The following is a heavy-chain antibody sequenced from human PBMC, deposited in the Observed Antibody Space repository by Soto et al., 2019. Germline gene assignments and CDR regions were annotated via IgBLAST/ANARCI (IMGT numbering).Heavy chain of an antibody. CDR2: IYYSRTT. CDR1: GGSITSGFFY. D-gene: IGHD6-19*01. CDR3: ATXPWPRTVEAGSTGYFDY. Sequence: SETLSLTCTVSGGSITSGFFYWSWVRQTPGKGLEFLGYIYYSRTTYSIPSLKSRLTISDDPSKNQFSLKLISVTAADTAVYYCATXPWPRTVEAGSTGYFDYWGQGTLVTVSS. V-gene: IGHV4-30-4*01. J-gene: IGHJ4*02.